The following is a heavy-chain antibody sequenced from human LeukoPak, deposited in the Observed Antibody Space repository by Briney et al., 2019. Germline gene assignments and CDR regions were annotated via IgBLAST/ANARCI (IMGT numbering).Heavy chain of an antibody. CDR1: GGSISSGSDY. J-gene: IGHJ4*02. D-gene: IGHD1-26*01. V-gene: IGHV4-61*02. Sequence: SETLSLTCTVSGGSISSGSDYWSRIRQPAGKGLEWIGRIYTSGSTNYNPSLKSRVTISVDTSKNQFSLKLSSVTAADTAVYYCAREIWEEIIDYWGQGALVTVSS. CDR3: AREIWEEIIDY. CDR2: IYTSGST.